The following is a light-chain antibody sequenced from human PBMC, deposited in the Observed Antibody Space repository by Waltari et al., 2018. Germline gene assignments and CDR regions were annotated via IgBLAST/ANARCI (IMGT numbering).Light chain of an antibody. CDR3: QSKDLTGISVV. CDR2: KDT. CDR1: AFPDQY. Sequence: SYELTQPASISVSPGQTARISCSGDAFPDQYAYCYQHKPGQAPVLLIYKDTERASGIPERFSGSTSETTVTLTISGVQAEDEADYYCQSKDLTGISVVFGGGTKLTVL. V-gene: IGLV3-25*03. J-gene: IGLJ2*01.